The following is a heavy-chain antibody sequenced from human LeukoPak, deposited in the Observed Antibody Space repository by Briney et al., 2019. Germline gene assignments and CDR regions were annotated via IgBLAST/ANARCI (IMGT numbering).Heavy chain of an antibody. CDR2: IIPIFGTA. J-gene: IGHJ6*02. D-gene: IGHD4-23*01. V-gene: IGHV1-69*01. Sequence: GASVKVSCKASGGTFSSYAISWVRQAPGQGLEWMGGIIPIFGTANYAQKFQGRVTITADESTSTAYMELSSLRSEDTAVYYCARDNGRSPYGGNSDYYYGMDIWGQGTTVTVSS. CDR1: GGTFSSYA. CDR3: ARDNGRSPYGGNSDYYYGMDI.